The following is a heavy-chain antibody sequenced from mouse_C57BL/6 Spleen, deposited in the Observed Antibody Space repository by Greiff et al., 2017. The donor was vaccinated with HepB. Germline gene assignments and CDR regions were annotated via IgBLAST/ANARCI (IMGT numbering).Heavy chain of an antibody. CDR2: IYPGDGDT. V-gene: IGHV1-82*01. CDR3: AREYGNIDY. Sequence: VQLQQSGPELVKPGASVKISCKASGYAFSSSWMNWVKQRPGKGLEWIGRIYPGDGDTNYNGKFKGKATLTADKSSSTAYMQLSSLTSEDSAVYFCAREYGNIDYWGHGTTLTVSS. J-gene: IGHJ2*01. D-gene: IGHD2-10*02. CDR1: GYAFSSSW.